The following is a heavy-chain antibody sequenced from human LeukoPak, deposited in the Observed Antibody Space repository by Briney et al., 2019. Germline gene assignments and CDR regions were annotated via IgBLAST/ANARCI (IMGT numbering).Heavy chain of an antibody. CDR2: IQSDGNEK. Sequence: GGSLRLSCAASGFTFRSYVMSWVRQAPGKGLEWVANIQSDGNEKNYIDSVQGRFTISRDNAKTSLYLQMNSLRAEDTAVYYCARDSAVATYYGVDVWGQGTTVTVSS. CDR3: ARDSAVATYYGVDV. J-gene: IGHJ6*02. V-gene: IGHV3-7*01. D-gene: IGHD6-19*01. CDR1: GFTFRSYV.